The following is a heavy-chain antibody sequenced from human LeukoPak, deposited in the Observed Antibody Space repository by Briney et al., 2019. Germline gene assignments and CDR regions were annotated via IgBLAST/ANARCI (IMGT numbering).Heavy chain of an antibody. CDR3: ARGGNSSWDY. V-gene: IGHV3-7*01. CDR1: GFVFSNYW. J-gene: IGHJ4*02. D-gene: IGHD6-6*01. Sequence: GSLRLSCAASGFVFSNYWMSWVRQAPGKGLEWVANIKPDGTEKNYVDSLKGRFTISRDNAKNSLYLQMNSLRVEDTAVYYCARGGNSSWDYWGQGALVTVSS. CDR2: IKPDGTEK.